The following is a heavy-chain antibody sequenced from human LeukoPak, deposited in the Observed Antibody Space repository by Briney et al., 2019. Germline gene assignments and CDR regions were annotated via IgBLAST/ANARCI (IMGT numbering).Heavy chain of an antibody. V-gene: IGHV4-30-4*01. CDR3: ARGIYSYGFLHFDY. CDR2: IYYSGST. D-gene: IGHD5-18*01. Sequence: SETLSLTCAVYGGSFSGYYWSWIRQPPGKGLEWIGYIYYSGSTYYNPSLKSRITISIDTSKNQFSLKLSSVTAADTAVYYCARGIYSYGFLHFDYWGQGTLVTVSS. J-gene: IGHJ4*02. CDR1: GGSFSGYY.